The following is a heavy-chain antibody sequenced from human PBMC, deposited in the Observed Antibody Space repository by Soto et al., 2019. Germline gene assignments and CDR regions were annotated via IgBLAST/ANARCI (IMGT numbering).Heavy chain of an antibody. CDR2: IRSKANSYAT. J-gene: IGHJ3*02. D-gene: IGHD4-17*01. V-gene: IGHV3-73*02. Sequence: EVQLVESGGGLVQPGGSLKLSCAASGFTFSGSAMHWVRQASGKGLEWVGRIRSKANSYATAYAASVKGRFTISRDDSKNTAYLQMNSLKTEDTAVYYCTRYGADDAFDIWGQGTMVTVSS. CDR1: GFTFSGSA. CDR3: TRYGADDAFDI.